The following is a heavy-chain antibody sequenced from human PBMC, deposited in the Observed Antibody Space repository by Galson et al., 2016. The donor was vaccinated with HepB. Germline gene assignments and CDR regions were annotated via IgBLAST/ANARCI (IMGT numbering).Heavy chain of an antibody. CDR2: IYPGDSDT. Sequence: QSGAEVKKPGESLKISCKGSGYSFPNYWIGWVRQMPGKGLEWMGIIYPGDSDTRYSPSFRGQVTISADKSISTAYLQWGSLKASDTAMYYCARRTTDYYESSAYIDFWGQGTLVTVSS. CDR1: GYSFPNYW. CDR3: ARRTTDYYESSAYIDF. D-gene: IGHD3-22*01. V-gene: IGHV5-51*01. J-gene: IGHJ4*02.